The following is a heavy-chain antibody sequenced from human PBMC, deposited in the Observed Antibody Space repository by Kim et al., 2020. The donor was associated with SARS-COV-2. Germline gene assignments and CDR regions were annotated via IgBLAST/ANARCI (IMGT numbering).Heavy chain of an antibody. CDR2: IYYTGTT. CDR3: ARGPINMVATGIDY. D-gene: IGHD5-12*01. CDR1: GGSIRSYY. J-gene: IGHJ4*02. V-gene: IGHV4-59*01. Sequence: SETLSLTCTVSGGSIRSYYWSWIRQPPGKGLEWIGYIYYTGTTKYNPSLKSRVTISLDTSKNHFSLRLRSVTAADTAIYFCARGPINMVATGIDYWGQGTLVTVSS.